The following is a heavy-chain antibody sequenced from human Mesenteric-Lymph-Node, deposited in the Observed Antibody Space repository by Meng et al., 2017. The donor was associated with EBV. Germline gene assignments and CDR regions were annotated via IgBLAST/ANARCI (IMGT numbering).Heavy chain of an antibody. CDR1: GYTFTTYA. CDR2: ISAYNGNT. J-gene: IGHJ5*02. Sequence: QVQLVQSGAEVKKPGASVKVSCKASGYTFTTYAMNWVRQAPGQGFEWMGWISAYNGNTNYAQKLQGRVTMTTDTSTSTAYMELRSPRSDDTAVYYCARVWLWFGELGWFDPWGQGTLVTVSS. V-gene: IGHV1-18*01. CDR3: ARVWLWFGELGWFDP. D-gene: IGHD3-10*01.